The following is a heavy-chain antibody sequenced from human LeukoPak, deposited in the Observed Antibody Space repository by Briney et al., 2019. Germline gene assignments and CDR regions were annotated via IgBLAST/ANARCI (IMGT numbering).Heavy chain of an antibody. Sequence: ASVKVSCKASGYTFTGYYMHWVRQAPGQGLEWMGWIGAYNGNTNYAQKLQGRVTMTTDTSTSTAYMELRSLRSDDTAVYYCARDRRANLIAAADFHYWGQGTLVTVSS. CDR2: IGAYNGNT. D-gene: IGHD6-13*01. CDR3: ARDRRANLIAAADFHY. V-gene: IGHV1-18*04. CDR1: GYTFTGYY. J-gene: IGHJ4*02.